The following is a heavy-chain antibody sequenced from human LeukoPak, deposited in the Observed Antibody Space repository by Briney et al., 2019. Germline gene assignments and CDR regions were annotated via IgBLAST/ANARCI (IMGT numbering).Heavy chain of an antibody. CDR1: GYSFTNNW. CDR3: ARPRVVAATTSHAAFDI. J-gene: IGHJ3*02. V-gene: IGHV5-51*01. D-gene: IGHD2-15*01. Sequence: GESLKISCKGSGYSFTNNWIGWVRQMPGKGLEWMGFIYPEDSDTRYSPSFQGQVTISADKSISTAYLQWSSLKASDTAMYYCARPRVVAATTSHAAFDIWGQGTLVSVSS. CDR2: IYPEDSDT.